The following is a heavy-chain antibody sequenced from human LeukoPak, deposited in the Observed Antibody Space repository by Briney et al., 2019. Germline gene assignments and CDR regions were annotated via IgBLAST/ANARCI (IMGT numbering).Heavy chain of an antibody. Sequence: PGGSLRLSCAASGFTVSGNHMSWVRQAPGKGLNWVSIIYSGGTTYYADSVKGRFTISRDNSKNTLYLQMNSLRAEDTAVYYCARDADYGGSPDAFDIRGRGTIVTVSS. CDR2: IYSGGTT. CDR1: GFTVSGNH. CDR3: ARDADYGGSPDAFDI. D-gene: IGHD4-23*01. V-gene: IGHV3-53*01. J-gene: IGHJ3*02.